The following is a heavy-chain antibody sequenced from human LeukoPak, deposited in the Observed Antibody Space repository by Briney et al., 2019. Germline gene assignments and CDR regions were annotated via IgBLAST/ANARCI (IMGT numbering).Heavy chain of an antibody. CDR1: GSSISSSSYY. J-gene: IGHJ4*02. Sequence: TSETLSLTCTVSGSSISSSSYYWGWIRQPPGKGLEWIGSMPYSGSTYYNPSLKSRVTISVDTSKNQFSLKLSSVTAADTAVYYCARSDTALVLDYWGQGTLVTVSS. CDR2: MPYSGST. D-gene: IGHD5-18*01. V-gene: IGHV4-39*01. CDR3: ARSDTALVLDY.